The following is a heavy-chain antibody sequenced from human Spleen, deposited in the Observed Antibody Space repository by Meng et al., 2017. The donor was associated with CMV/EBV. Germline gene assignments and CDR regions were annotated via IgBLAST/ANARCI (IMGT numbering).Heavy chain of an antibody. V-gene: IGHV3-66*02. D-gene: IGHD3-16*01. J-gene: IGHJ3*02. CDR2: ISTGHFD. Sequence: GESLKISCVTSGFTFTNFALAWIRQAPGKGLEWVSGISTGHFDYDADSVKGRFIISRDNSKNTLYLQMNSLRTEDTAVYYCARGGARWWGTGDIWGQGTMVTVSS. CDR1: GFTFTNFA. CDR3: ARGGARWWGTGDI.